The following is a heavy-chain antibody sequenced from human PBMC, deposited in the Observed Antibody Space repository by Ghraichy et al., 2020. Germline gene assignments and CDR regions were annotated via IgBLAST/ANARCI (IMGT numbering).Heavy chain of an antibody. Sequence: GESLNISREASGFTFVTYGMSWVRQTPGRGLEWVSGISGSGGATNYADSVKGRFTISRDHYKNTVYLQMNSLRADDTAVYYCAKDRLRPYFDSWGQGTLVTVSS. V-gene: IGHV3-23*01. CDR2: ISGSGGAT. CDR3: AKDRLRPYFDS. CDR1: GFTFVTYG. J-gene: IGHJ4*02.